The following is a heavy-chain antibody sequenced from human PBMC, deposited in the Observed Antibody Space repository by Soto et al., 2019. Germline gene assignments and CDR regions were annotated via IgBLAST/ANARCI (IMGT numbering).Heavy chain of an antibody. Sequence: GGSLRLSCAASGFTFSSYSMNWVRQAPGKGLEWVSSISSSSSYIYYADSVKGRFTISRDNAKNSLYLQMNSLRAEDTAVYYCASFEPGYCSGGSCLDAFDIWGQGTMVTVSS. J-gene: IGHJ3*02. D-gene: IGHD2-15*01. CDR1: GFTFSSYS. V-gene: IGHV3-21*01. CDR2: ISSSSSYI. CDR3: ASFEPGYCSGGSCLDAFDI.